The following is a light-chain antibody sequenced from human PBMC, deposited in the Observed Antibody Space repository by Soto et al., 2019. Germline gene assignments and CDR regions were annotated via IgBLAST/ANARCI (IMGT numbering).Light chain of an antibody. CDR2: DAS. CDR3: QQYGNLPRGT. V-gene: IGKV1-33*01. Sequence: DIQMTQSPSSLSASVGDRVTITCQASQDISNYLNWYQQKPGKAPKLLIYDASNLETGVPSRFSGSGSGTDFTFTISSLQPEDIATYYCQQYGNLPRGTFGQGTKLEIK. J-gene: IGKJ2*01. CDR1: QDISNY.